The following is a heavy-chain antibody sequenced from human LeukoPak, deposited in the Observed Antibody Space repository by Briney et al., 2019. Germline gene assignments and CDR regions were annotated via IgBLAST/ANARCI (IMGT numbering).Heavy chain of an antibody. J-gene: IGHJ3*02. V-gene: IGHV1-46*01. CDR2: INPSGGST. CDR3: ARMTRDAFDI. CDR1: GYTFTSYY. Sequence: GASVKVSCKASGYTFTSYYMHWVRQAPGQGLEWMGIINPSGGSTSYAQKFQGRVTMTTDTSTSTAYMELRSLRSDDTAVYYCARMTRDAFDIWGQGTMVTVSS.